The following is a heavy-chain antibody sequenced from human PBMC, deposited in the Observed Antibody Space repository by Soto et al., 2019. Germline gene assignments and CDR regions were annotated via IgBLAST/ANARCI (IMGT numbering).Heavy chain of an antibody. CDR3: ARSPITISNWFDP. CDR1: GYTFNSSA. J-gene: IGHJ5*02. Sequence: ASVKGYCTASGYTFNSSAMHWVRQPPGQRLEWMGWINAGNGNTKYSQKFQGRVTITRDTSASTAYMELSSLRSEDTAVYYCARSPITISNWFDPWGQGTLGT. D-gene: IGHD3-3*01. CDR2: INAGNGNT. V-gene: IGHV1-3*01.